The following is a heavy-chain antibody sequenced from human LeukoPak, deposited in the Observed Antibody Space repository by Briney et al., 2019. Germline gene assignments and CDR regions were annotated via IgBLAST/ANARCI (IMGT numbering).Heavy chain of an antibody. CDR1: GGSFSGYY. V-gene: IGHV4-34*01. CDR3: ARVGFWSGYSSRY. J-gene: IGHJ4*02. Sequence: SETLSLTCAVYGGSFSGYYWSWIRQPPGKGLEWIGEINHSGSTNYNPSLKSRVTISVDTSKNQFSLKLSSVTAADTAVYYCARVGFWSGYSSRYWGQGTLVTVSS. CDR2: INHSGST. D-gene: IGHD3-3*01.